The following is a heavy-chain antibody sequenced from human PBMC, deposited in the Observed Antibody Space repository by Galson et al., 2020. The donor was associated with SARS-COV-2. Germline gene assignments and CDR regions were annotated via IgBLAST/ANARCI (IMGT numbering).Heavy chain of an antibody. J-gene: IGHJ2*01. CDR3: ARDSRGYSYGHWYFDL. CDR1: GFTFDDYG. CDR2: INWNGGRT. Sequence: GESLKISCAASGFTFDDYGMSWVRQAPGKGLEWVSGINWNGGRTGYADSVKGRFTISRDNAKNSLYLQMNSLRAEDTALYHCARDSRGYSYGHWYFDLWGRGTLVTVSS. V-gene: IGHV3-20*01. D-gene: IGHD5-18*01.